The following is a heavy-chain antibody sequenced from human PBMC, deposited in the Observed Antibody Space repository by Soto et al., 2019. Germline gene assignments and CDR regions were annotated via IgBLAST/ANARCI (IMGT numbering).Heavy chain of an antibody. CDR2: IYYSGTI. V-gene: IGHV4-59*01. D-gene: IGHD3-22*01. CDR3: ARDGVYYDSSVYGNWFDP. Sequence: SETLSLTCTVSGGSISSYYWSWIRQPPGKGLEWIGYIYYSGTITYAQKFQGRVTMTRDTSTSTVYMELSSLRYEDTAVYYSARDGVYYDSSVYGNWFDPWGQGTLVTVSS. CDR1: GGSISSYY. J-gene: IGHJ5*02.